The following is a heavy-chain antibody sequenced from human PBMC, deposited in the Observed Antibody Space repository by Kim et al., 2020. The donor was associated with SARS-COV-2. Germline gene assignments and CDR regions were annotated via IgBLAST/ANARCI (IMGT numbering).Heavy chain of an antibody. J-gene: IGHJ4*01. Sequence: SETLSLTCTVSGGSISSGGYYWSWIRQHPGKVLEWSGYIYYSWSTYYNPSIKSRVTISVDTSKNQFSLKLSSVTAAATAVYYCARAEPIGNFLFGYFFD. CDR1: GGSISSGGYY. CDR2: IYYSWST. D-gene: IGHD3-10*01. CDR3: ARAEPIGNFLFGYFFD. V-gene: IGHV4-31*03.